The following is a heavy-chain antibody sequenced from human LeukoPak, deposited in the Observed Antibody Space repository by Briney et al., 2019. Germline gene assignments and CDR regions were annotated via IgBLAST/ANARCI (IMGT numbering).Heavy chain of an antibody. V-gene: IGHV4-30-4*08. CDR2: IYYSGST. Sequence: SQTLSLTCTVSGGSISSDDYYWSWIRQPPGKGLEWIGYIYYSGSTYYNPSLKSRVTISVDTSKNQFSLKLSSVTAADTAVCYCATGTLTMVRGVRYYYYMDVWGKGTTVTVSS. D-gene: IGHD3-10*01. CDR3: ATGTLTMVRGVRYYYYMDV. J-gene: IGHJ6*03. CDR1: GGSISSDDYY.